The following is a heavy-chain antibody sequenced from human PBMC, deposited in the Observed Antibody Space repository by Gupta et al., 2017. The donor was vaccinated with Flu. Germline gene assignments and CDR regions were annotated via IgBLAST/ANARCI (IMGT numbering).Heavy chain of an antibody. D-gene: IGHD6-13*01. V-gene: IGHV1-8*01. J-gene: IGHJ2*01. Sequence: QVQLVQSGAEVKKPGASVKVSCKASGYTFTSYDINWVRQATGQGLEWMGWMNPNSGNTGYAQKCQGRVTMTRKTSISTAYMELSSLRAEDTAVYYCARRARSSSWYLSSKLNGYFDLWGRGTRGTVSA. CDR2: MNPNSGNT. CDR3: ARRARSSSWYLSSKLNGYFDL. CDR1: GYTFTSYD.